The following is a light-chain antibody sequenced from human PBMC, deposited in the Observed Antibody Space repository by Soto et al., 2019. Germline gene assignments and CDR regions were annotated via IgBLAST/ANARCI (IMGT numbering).Light chain of an antibody. CDR1: QSVSSN. CDR3: QQYNNWPPWT. J-gene: IGKJ1*01. V-gene: IGKV3-15*01. Sequence: EIVMTQSPATLSVSPGERATLSCRASQSVSSNLAWYQQKPGQAPRLLIYGASTRATGIPATASGSGSGTEFTHTISSLQSEAFAVYYCQQYNNWPPWTFGQGTKVEIK. CDR2: GAS.